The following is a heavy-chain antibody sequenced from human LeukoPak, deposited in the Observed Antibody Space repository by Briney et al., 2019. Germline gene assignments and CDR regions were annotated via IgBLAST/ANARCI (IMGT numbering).Heavy chain of an antibody. V-gene: IGHV4-59*11. J-gene: IGHJ6*03. CDR3: ARRNLGYSYGTHYYYYYYMDV. Sequence: PSETLSLTCTVSGGSISSHYWSWIRQPPGKGLEWIGYIYYSGSTNFNPSLKSRVTISVDTSKNQFSLKLSSVTAADTAVYYCARRNLGYSYGTHYYYYYYMDVWGKGTTATVSS. CDR1: GGSISSHY. D-gene: IGHD5-18*01. CDR2: IYYSGST.